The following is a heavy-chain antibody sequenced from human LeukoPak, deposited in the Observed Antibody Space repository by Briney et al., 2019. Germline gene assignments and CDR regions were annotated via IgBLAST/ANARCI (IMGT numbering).Heavy chain of an antibody. J-gene: IGHJ6*03. Sequence: PLETLSLTCTVSGGSISSSSYYWGWIRQPPGKGLEWIGSIYYSGSTYYNPSLKSRVTISVDTSKIQISLKLNSVTAADTAVYYCARLRDYYYNYMDVWGKGTTVTISS. CDR2: IYYSGST. V-gene: IGHV4-39*01. CDR1: GGSISSSSYY. CDR3: ARLRDYYYNYMDV.